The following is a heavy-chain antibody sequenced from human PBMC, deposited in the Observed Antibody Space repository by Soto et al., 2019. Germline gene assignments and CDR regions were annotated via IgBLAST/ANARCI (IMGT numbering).Heavy chain of an antibody. D-gene: IGHD6-13*01. V-gene: IGHV3-23*01. J-gene: IGHJ4*02. CDR2: ISGSGGST. CDR1: GFTFSSYA. Sequence: EVQLLESGGGLVQPGGSLRLSCAASGFTFSSYAMSWVRQAPGKGLEWVSAISGSGGSTYYADSVKRRFTISGDNTKKTLDLQMNTLRAEDTAVYYCAKENGYSSSWFEFDYWGQGTLVTVSS. CDR3: AKENGYSSSWFEFDY.